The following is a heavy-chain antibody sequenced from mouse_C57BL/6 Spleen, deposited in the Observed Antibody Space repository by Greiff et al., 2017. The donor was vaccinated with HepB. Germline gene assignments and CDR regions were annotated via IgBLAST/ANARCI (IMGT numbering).Heavy chain of an antibody. CDR3: AGEDYDGYWYFDV. V-gene: IGHV1-22*01. CDR2: INPNNGGT. D-gene: IGHD2-3*01. Sequence: EVQLQQSGPELVKPGASVKMSCKASGYTFTDYNMHWVKQSHGKSLEWIGYINPNNGGTSYNQKFKGKATLTVNKSSRTAYMELRSLTSEDSAVYYCAGEDYDGYWYFDVWGTGTTVTVSS. CDR1: GYTFTDYN. J-gene: IGHJ1*03.